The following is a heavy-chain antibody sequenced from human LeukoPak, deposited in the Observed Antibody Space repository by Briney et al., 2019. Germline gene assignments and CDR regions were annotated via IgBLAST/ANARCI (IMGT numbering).Heavy chain of an antibody. Sequence: GGSLRLSCAASGFTFSSYEMNWVRQAPGKGLEWVSYISISGSTIYYADSAKGRFTISRDNAKKSLYLQMNSLRAEDTAVYYCARRNYGSGSYYKPQKSNYYYYGMDVWGQGTTVTVSS. J-gene: IGHJ6*02. V-gene: IGHV3-48*03. CDR3: ARRNYGSGSYYKPQKSNYYYYGMDV. CDR2: ISISGSTI. D-gene: IGHD3-10*01. CDR1: GFTFSSYE.